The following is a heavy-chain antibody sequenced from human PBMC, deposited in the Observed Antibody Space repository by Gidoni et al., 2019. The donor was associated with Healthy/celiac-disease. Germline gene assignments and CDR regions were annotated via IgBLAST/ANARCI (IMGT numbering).Heavy chain of an antibody. CDR1: GFTFSSYG. Sequence: QVQLVESGGGVVQPGRSLRLSCAASGFTFSSYGMHWVRQAPGKGLEWVAVIWYDGSNKCYADSVKGRFTISRDNSKNTLYLQMNSLRAEDTAVYYCARDRNSSGYPFDAFDIWGQGTMVTVSS. V-gene: IGHV3-33*01. J-gene: IGHJ3*02. CDR3: ARDRNSSGYPFDAFDI. D-gene: IGHD3-22*01. CDR2: IWYDGSNK.